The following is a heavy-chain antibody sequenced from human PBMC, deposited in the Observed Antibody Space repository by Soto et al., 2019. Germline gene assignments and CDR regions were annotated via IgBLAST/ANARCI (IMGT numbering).Heavy chain of an antibody. CDR2: INAAGTT. CDR3: ARDSGYYGMDV. Sequence: GGSLRLSCAASGFTAGLNFMTWVRQAPGKGLEWVSVINAAGTTHYAESVKGRFSISRDDSKNSLYLQMNSLRAADTGVYYCARDSGYYGMDVWGQGTTVTVSS. V-gene: IGHV3-66*01. D-gene: IGHD7-27*01. J-gene: IGHJ6*02. CDR1: GFTAGLNF.